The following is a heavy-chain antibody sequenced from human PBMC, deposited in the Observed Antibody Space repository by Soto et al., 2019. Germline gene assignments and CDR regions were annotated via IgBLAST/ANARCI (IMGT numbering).Heavy chain of an antibody. CDR3: ARVEYSSSWGDDGMDV. D-gene: IGHD6-6*01. J-gene: IGHJ6*02. CDR1: GGTFSSYA. V-gene: IGHV1-69*01. Sequence: QVQLVQSGAEVKKPGSSVKVSCKASGGTFSSYAISWVRQAPGQGLEWMGGIIPIFGTANYAQKFQGRVTITADESTSTADMELSSLRSEDTAVYYCARVEYSSSWGDDGMDVWGQGTTVTVSS. CDR2: IIPIFGTA.